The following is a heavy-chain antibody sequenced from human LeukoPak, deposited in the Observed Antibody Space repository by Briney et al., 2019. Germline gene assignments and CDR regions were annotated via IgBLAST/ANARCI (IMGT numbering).Heavy chain of an antibody. CDR1: GFTFSSYE. Sequence: GGSLRLSCAASGFTFSSYEMNWVRQAPGKGLEWLSHISTSGDTIHYANSVEGRFTISRDNAKNSLYLQMNSLRAEDTAVYYCARAIVVVAFGYYYYYCYMDVWGKGTTVTVSS. CDR3: ARAIVVVAFGYYYYYCYMDV. D-gene: IGHD2-15*01. V-gene: IGHV3-48*03. J-gene: IGHJ6*03. CDR2: ISTSGDTI.